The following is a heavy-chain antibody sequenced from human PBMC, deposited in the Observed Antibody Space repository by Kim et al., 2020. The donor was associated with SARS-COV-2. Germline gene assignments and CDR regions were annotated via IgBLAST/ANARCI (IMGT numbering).Heavy chain of an antibody. Sequence: SQTLSLTCVISGDSLSSNTVAWSWIRQSPSSDLEWLGRTYYRSKWSSDYAVSVKSRIIINADPSKNQFSLHLNSVTPDDTATYYCVRYSGWYYFDYWGQG. V-gene: IGHV6-1*01. J-gene: IGHJ4*02. D-gene: IGHD6-19*01. CDR3: VRYSGWYYFDY. CDR1: GDSLSSNTVA. CDR2: TYYRSKWSS.